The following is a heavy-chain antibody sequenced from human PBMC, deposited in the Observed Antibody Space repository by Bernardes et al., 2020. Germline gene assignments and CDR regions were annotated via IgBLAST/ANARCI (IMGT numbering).Heavy chain of an antibody. CDR2: MNPNSGNT. V-gene: IGHV1-8*01. Sequence: ASVKVSCKASGYTFTSYDINWVRQATGQGLEWMGWMNPNSGNTGYAQKFQGRVTMTRNTSISTAYMELSSLRSEDTAVYYCYVVAATPESGLEYWGQGTLVTVSS. CDR3: YVVAATPESGLEY. J-gene: IGHJ4*02. D-gene: IGHD2-15*01. CDR1: GYTFTSYD.